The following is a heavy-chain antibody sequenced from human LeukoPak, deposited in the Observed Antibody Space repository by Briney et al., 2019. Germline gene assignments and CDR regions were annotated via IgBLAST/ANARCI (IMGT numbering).Heavy chain of an antibody. V-gene: IGHV3-21*01. CDR2: ISSSSRDI. D-gene: IGHD3-22*01. Sequence: GGSLRLSCAASGFTFTSYAMNWVRQAPGKGLEWVSSISSSSRDINYADSVKGRFTISRDNAWNSLYLQMNSLRAEDTAVYYCARDSDSSGHYYMDYFDYWGQGAWSPSPQ. CDR1: GFTFTSYA. CDR3: ARDSDSSGHYYMDYFDY. J-gene: IGHJ4*02.